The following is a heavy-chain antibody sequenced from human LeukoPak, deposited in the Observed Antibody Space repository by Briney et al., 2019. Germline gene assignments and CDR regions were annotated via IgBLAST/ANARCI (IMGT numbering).Heavy chain of an antibody. CDR1: GGSISSSSYY. J-gene: IGHJ4*02. CDR2: ISHSGNT. V-gene: IGHV4-61*05. CDR3: ARVRVVTQDFDY. D-gene: IGHD4-23*01. Sequence: PSETLSLTCTVSGGSISSSSYYWGWSRPPPGKGLEWIGFISHSGNTNYNPSLKSRVTISIDTSKSQFSLKLRSVIAADTAVYYCARVRVVTQDFDYWGQGTLVTVSP.